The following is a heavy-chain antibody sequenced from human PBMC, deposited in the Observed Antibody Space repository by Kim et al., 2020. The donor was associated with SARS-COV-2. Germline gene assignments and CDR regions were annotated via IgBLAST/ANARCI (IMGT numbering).Heavy chain of an antibody. CDR3: ARDFYGDYDPDS. D-gene: IGHD4-17*01. J-gene: IGHJ4*02. Sequence: YYAESVKGGFTNTKDNAKNALYLQMNSVGDEDTAVYYCARDFYGDYDPDSWGQGTLVTVSS. V-gene: IGHV3-48*02.